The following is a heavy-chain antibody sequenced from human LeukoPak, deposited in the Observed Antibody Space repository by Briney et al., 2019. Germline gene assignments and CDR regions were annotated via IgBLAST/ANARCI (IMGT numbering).Heavy chain of an antibody. J-gene: IGHJ4*02. CDR1: GYTFTSYA. V-gene: IGHV1-3*01. CDR2: INAGNGNT. Sequence: ASVKVSCKASGYTFTSYAMHWVRQAPGRRLEWMGWINAGNGNTKYSQKFQGRVTITRDTSASTAYMELSSLRSEDTAVYYCARYYYDSSGYYPYFDYWGQGTLVTVSS. CDR3: ARYYYDSSGYYPYFDY. D-gene: IGHD3-22*01.